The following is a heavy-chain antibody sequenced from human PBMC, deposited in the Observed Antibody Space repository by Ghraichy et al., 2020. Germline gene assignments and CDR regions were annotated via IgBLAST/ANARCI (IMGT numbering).Heavy chain of an antibody. J-gene: IGHJ5*02. CDR3: ARGPLAVAGSWGNWFDP. CDR2: MNPNSGNT. Sequence: ASVKVSCKASGYTFTSYDINWVRQATGQGLEWMGWMNPNSGNTGYAQKFQGRVTMTRNTSISTAYMELSSLRSEDTAVYYCARGPLAVAGSWGNWFDPWGQGTLVTVSS. D-gene: IGHD6-19*01. V-gene: IGHV1-8*01. CDR1: GYTFTSYD.